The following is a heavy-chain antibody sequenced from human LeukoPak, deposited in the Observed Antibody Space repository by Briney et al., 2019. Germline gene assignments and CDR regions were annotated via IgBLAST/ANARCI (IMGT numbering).Heavy chain of an antibody. CDR3: AREVHGSGSFDY. D-gene: IGHD3-10*01. Sequence: ASVKVSCKASGYTFSSYDINWVRQATGQGLEWMGWMNPNSGNTGYAQKFQGRVSMTSNTSISTAYMELSSLRSDDTAVYYCAREVHGSGSFDYWGQGTLVTVSS. V-gene: IGHV1-8*01. CDR1: GYTFSSYD. J-gene: IGHJ4*02. CDR2: MNPNSGNT.